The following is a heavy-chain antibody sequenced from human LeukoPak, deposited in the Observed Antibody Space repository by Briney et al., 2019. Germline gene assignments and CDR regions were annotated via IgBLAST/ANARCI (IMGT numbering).Heavy chain of an antibody. Sequence: GGSLRLSCAASGFNFNNYGLHWVRQAPGRGLEWVAVVSYDGSKKYYADSVKGRFTISRDNSKNTLYLQMNSLRTEDTAVYYCAKWAVLLWFGESSSGYYFDYWGQGALVTVSS. V-gene: IGHV3-30*18. D-gene: IGHD3-10*01. CDR1: GFNFNNYG. CDR3: AKWAVLLWFGESSSGYYFDY. J-gene: IGHJ4*02. CDR2: VSYDGSKK.